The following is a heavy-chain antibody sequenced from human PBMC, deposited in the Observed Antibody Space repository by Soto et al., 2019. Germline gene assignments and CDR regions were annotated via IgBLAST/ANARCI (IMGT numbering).Heavy chain of an antibody. Sequence: ASVKVSCKVSGYTLTELSMHWVRQAPGKGLEWMGGFDPEDGETIHAQKFQGRVTMTEDTSTDTAYMELSSLRSEDTAVYYCATDIVVVTATTRGRLFDYWGQGTLVTVSS. CDR3: ATDIVVVTATTRGRLFDY. CDR1: GYTLTELS. J-gene: IGHJ4*02. V-gene: IGHV1-24*01. CDR2: FDPEDGET. D-gene: IGHD2-21*02.